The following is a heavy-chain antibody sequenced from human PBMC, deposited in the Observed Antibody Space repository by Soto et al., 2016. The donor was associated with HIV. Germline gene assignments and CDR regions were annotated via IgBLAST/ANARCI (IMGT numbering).Heavy chain of an antibody. CDR3: ASNSRGYTYGDFDY. J-gene: IGHJ4*02. V-gene: IGHV3-66*01. D-gene: IGHD5-18*01. CDR2: IYSGGST. CDR1: GFTDSSNY. Sequence: EVQLVESGGGLVQPGGSLRLSCAASGFTDSSNYITWVRQAPGKGLEWVSVIYSGGSTSYADSVKGRFTISRDNSKNTLYLQMNSLRVEDTAVYYCASNSRGYTYGDFDYWGQGTLVTVSS.